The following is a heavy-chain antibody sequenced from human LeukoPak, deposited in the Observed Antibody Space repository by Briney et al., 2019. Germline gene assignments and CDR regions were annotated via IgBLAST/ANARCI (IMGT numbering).Heavy chain of an antibody. J-gene: IGHJ4*02. CDR1: GFTFSSYG. Sequence: GGSLRLSCAASGFTFSSYGMHWVRQAPGKGLEWVAVISYDGSNKYYADSVKGRFTISRDDSKNTLYLQLDSLRVEDTAVYFCGRGGRWELTDYWGQGTLVTVSS. D-gene: IGHD1-26*01. CDR3: GRGGRWELTDY. CDR2: ISYDGSNK. V-gene: IGHV3-30*03.